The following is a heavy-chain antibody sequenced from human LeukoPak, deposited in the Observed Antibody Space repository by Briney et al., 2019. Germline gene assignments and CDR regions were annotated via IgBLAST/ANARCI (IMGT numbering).Heavy chain of an antibody. CDR2: ISPDGNEM. CDR1: GFILSRYI. Sequence: GGSLRLSCTVSGFILSRYIMHWVRQAPAKGLEWVASISPDGNEMYHADSVRGRFTISRDNSKNTLYLQMNSLRAEDTAMYSCAREGAGAFDYWGQGTLVTVSS. J-gene: IGHJ4*02. V-gene: IGHV3-30-3*01. D-gene: IGHD1-26*01. CDR3: AREGAGAFDY.